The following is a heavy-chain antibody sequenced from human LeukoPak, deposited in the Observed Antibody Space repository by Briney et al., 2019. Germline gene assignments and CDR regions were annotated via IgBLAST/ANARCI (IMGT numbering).Heavy chain of an antibody. CDR2: MNPNRGKT. CDR1: GYTFTRYD. Sequence: ASVTVSCKASGYTFTRYDINGVGQAPGQRGERMGWMNPNRGKTDYAQKFQGRVTMTRNTSISTAYMELSSMRSEDTAVYYCARRYSSGWYGFDYWGQGTLVTVSS. CDR3: ARRYSSGWYGFDY. V-gene: IGHV1-8*01. D-gene: IGHD6-19*01. J-gene: IGHJ4*02.